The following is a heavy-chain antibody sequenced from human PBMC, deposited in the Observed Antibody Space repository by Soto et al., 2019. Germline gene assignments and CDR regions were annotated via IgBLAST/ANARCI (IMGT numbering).Heavy chain of an antibody. CDR3: ALWFGELFPTNWFDP. Sequence: SETLSLTCTVSVGSISSGDYYWSWIRQPPGKGLEWIGYIYYSGSTYYNPSLKSRVTISVDTSKNQFSLKLSSVTAADTAVYYCALWFGELFPTNWFDPWGQGTLVTVSS. V-gene: IGHV4-30-4*01. CDR2: IYYSGST. CDR1: VGSISSGDYY. J-gene: IGHJ5*02. D-gene: IGHD3-10*01.